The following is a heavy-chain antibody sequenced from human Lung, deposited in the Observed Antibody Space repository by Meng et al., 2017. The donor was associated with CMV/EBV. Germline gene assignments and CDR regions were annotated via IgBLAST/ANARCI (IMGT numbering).Heavy chain of an antibody. CDR2: NNAYSGST. J-gene: IGHJ4*02. D-gene: IGHD2-15*01. CDR3: AIVYCSSGSCYSPFDY. V-gene: IGHV1-18*01. CDR1: GYTFSDYG. Sequence: ASXXVSXKASGYTFSDYGIGWVRQAPGQGLEWMGWNNAYSGSTNYAQKLQGRVTMTTDTSTSSAYMELRSLRSDDTAVYYCAIVYCSSGSCYSPFDYWGQGTLVTVSS.